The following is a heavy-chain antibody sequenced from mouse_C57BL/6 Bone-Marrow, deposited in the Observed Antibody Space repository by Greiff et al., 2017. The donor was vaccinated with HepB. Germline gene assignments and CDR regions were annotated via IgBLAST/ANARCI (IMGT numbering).Heavy chain of an antibody. D-gene: IGHD2-4*01. V-gene: IGHV7-3*01. Sequence: EVMLVESGGGLVQPGGSLSLSCAASGFTFTDYYMSWVRQPPGKALEWLGFIRNKANGYTTEYSASVKGRFTISRDNSQSILYLQMNALRAEDSATYYCASDYDEKAWFAYWGQGTLVTVSA. J-gene: IGHJ3*01. CDR2: IRNKANGYTT. CDR3: ASDYDEKAWFAY. CDR1: GFTFTDYY.